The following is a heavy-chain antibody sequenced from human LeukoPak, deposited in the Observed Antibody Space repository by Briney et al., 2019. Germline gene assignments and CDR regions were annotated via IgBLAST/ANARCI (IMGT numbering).Heavy chain of an antibody. V-gene: IGHV3-30-3*01. D-gene: IGHD6-13*01. J-gene: IGHJ4*02. CDR2: ISYDGSNK. CDR1: GFTFSSYA. CDR3: EGIAAAGTNY. Sequence: GSLRLSCAASGFTFSSYAMHWVRQAPGKGLEWVAAISYDGSNKYYADSVKGRFTISRDNSKNTLYLQMNSLRAEDTAVYYCEGIAAAGTNYWGQGTLVTVSS.